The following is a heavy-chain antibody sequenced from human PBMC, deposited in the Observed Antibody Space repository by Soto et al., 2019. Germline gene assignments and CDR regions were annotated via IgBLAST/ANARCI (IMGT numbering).Heavy chain of an antibody. CDR2: IYYSGST. CDR3: ARVGPAKYSGYDSSYFDY. V-gene: IGHV4-59*01. D-gene: IGHD5-12*01. CDR1: GGSISSYY. Sequence: SETLSLTCTVSGGSISSYYWSWIRQPPGKGLEWIGYIYYSGSTNYNPSLKSRVTISVDTSKNQFSLKLSSVTAADTAVYYCARVGPAKYSGYDSSYFDYWGQGTLVTVSS. J-gene: IGHJ4*02.